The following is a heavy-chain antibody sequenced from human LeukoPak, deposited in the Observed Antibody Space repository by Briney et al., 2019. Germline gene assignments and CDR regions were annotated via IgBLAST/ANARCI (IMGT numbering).Heavy chain of an antibody. V-gene: IGHV1-2*02. Sequence: GASVKVSCKASGYTFTGYYMHWVRQAPGQGLEWMGWINPNSGGTNYAQKFQGRVTMTRDMSTSTVYMELSSLRSEDTAVYYCARTLTKPTYYYDSSGSPNAFDIWGQGTMVTVSS. CDR1: GYTFTGYY. CDR2: INPNSGGT. D-gene: IGHD3-22*01. J-gene: IGHJ3*02. CDR3: ARTLTKPTYYYDSSGSPNAFDI.